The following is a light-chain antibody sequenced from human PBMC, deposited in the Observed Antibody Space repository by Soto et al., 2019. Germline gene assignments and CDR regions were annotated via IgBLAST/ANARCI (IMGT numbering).Light chain of an antibody. CDR1: QSVSSSY. CDR2: GAS. J-gene: IGKJ2*01. CDR3: QQYGSSPYT. V-gene: IGKV3-20*01. Sequence: EIVLTQSPGTLSLSPGERATLSCRASQSVSSSYLAWYQQKPGQAPRLLIYGASSRDAGIPGRFSGSGSGTDFTLTISRLEPEDVAVYYCQQYGSSPYTFGQGTKLEIK.